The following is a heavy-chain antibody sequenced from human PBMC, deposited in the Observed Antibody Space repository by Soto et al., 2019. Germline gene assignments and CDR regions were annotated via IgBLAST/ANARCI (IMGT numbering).Heavy chain of an antibody. Sequence: ESGGGVVHPGRSLRLSCAASGFTFSSYGMHWVRQAPGKGLEWVAVISYDGRNKYYADAVKGRFTISRDNSKNTLYLQMSSLRAEDTAVYYCVKDGSSGWPYFYDMDVWGQVTTVTVSS. J-gene: IGHJ6*02. CDR3: VKDGSSGWPYFYDMDV. D-gene: IGHD6-19*01. CDR2: ISYDGRNK. V-gene: IGHV3-30*18. CDR1: GFTFSSYG.